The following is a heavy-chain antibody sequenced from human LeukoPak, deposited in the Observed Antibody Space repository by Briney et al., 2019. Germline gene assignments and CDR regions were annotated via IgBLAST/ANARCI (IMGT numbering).Heavy chain of an antibody. CDR1: GFTFSSYS. Sequence: GRSLRLSCAASGFTFSSYSMHWVRQAPGKGLEWVAVIWYDGSNKYYADPVKGRFTISRDNSKNTLYLQMNSLRAEDTAVYYCAKGSCGGDCYRAYYYYYMDVWGKGTTVTVSS. V-gene: IGHV3-33*06. CDR2: IWYDGSNK. D-gene: IGHD2-21*02. CDR3: AKGSCGGDCYRAYYYYYMDV. J-gene: IGHJ6*03.